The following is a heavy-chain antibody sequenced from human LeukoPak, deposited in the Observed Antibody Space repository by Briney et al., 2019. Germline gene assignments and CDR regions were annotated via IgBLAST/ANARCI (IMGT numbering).Heavy chain of an antibody. Sequence: SETLSLTCAVYGESLNSYYWSWVRQPPGEGLEWIGEIYESGTTEYNPSLKSRVTISMVPSKQQFSLSLSPVTAADTAVYCCARGAWATRLGSWGLGTPVIVSS. CDR3: ARGAWATRLGS. J-gene: IGHJ4*02. CDR1: GESLNSYY. D-gene: IGHD2-15*01. V-gene: IGHV4-34*01. CDR2: IYESGTT.